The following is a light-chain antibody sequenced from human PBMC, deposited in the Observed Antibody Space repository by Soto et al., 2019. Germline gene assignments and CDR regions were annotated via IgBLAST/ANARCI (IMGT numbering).Light chain of an antibody. J-gene: IGKJ1*01. V-gene: IGKV3-20*01. CDR3: QHYGSSPRWT. CDR1: QSVSRNY. CDR2: GAS. Sequence: EVVLTQSPGTLSLSPGESATLSCRASQSVSRNYVAWYQQKPGQAPRLLLYGASSRATGIPDRFSGSGSETDFTLTISRLEPEDFAVYYCQHYGSSPRWTFGQGPKVEIK.